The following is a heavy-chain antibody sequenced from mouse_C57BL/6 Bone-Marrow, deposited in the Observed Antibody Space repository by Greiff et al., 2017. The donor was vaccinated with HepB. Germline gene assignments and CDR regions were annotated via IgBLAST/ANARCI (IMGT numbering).Heavy chain of an antibody. CDR1: GYTFTSYW. CDR3: AREGLYYYGNYWYFDV. D-gene: IGHD1-1*01. CDR2: IYPGSGST. J-gene: IGHJ1*03. Sequence: QVQLQQPGAELVKPGASVKMSCKASGYTFTSYWITWVKQRPGQGLEWIGDIYPGSGSTNYNEKFKSKATLTVDTSSSTAYMQLSSLTSEDSAVYYCAREGLYYYGNYWYFDVWGTGTTVTVSS. V-gene: IGHV1-55*01.